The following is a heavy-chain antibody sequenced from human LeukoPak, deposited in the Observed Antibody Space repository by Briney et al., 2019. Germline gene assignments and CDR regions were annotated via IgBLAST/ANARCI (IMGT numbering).Heavy chain of an antibody. V-gene: IGHV1-58*02. CDR2: IVVGSGNT. Sequence: GTSVKVSCKASGFTFTSSAMQWVRQARGQRLEWIGWIVVGSGNTNYAQKFQGRVTITADKSTSTAYMKLSSLGSEDTAVYYCARNHDYGDYARRYYYYMDVWGKGTTVTVSS. CDR1: GFTFTSSA. J-gene: IGHJ6*03. CDR3: ARNHDYGDYARRYYYYMDV. D-gene: IGHD4-17*01.